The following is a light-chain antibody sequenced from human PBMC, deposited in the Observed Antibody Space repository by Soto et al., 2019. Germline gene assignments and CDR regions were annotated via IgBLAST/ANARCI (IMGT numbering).Light chain of an antibody. V-gene: IGKV3-15*01. CDR2: GAS. J-gene: IGKJ2*01. CDR1: QSVSSN. CDR3: HHYNTWPALYT. Sequence: EIVMTQSPATLSVSPGERATLSCRASQSVSSNLAWYQQKPGQAPRLLIYGASTRATGIPARFSGSGSGTEFAPTISSLLAEDFAGNYCHHYNTWPALYTFGQGTKLEIK.